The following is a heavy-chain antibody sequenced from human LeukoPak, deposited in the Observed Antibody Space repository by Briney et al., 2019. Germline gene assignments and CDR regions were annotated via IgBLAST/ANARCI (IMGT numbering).Heavy chain of an antibody. J-gene: IGHJ4*02. CDR3: AREPSDYGDYRPLDY. V-gene: IGHV4-31*03. Sequence: NASETLSLTCTVSGGSISSSNYYWGWIRQPPGKGLEWIGYIYYSGSTYYNPSLKSRVTISVDTSKNQFSLKLSSVTAADTAVYYCAREPSDYGDYRPLDYWGQGTLVTVSS. CDR1: GGSISSSNYY. CDR2: IYYSGST. D-gene: IGHD4-17*01.